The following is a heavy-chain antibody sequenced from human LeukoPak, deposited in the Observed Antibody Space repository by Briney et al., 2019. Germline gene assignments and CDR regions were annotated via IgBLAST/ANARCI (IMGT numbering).Heavy chain of an antibody. CDR3: ARDLVGGAVALDY. Sequence: SETLSLTCAVYGGSFSDYFWNWIRQPPGKGLEWIGEINHGGGTRYNPSLKSRATISVDTSKKQFSLNLTSVTAADTAVYYCARDLVGGAVALDYWGQGTLVTVSS. CDR1: GGSFSDYF. J-gene: IGHJ4*02. D-gene: IGHD6-19*01. CDR2: INHGGGT. V-gene: IGHV4-34*01.